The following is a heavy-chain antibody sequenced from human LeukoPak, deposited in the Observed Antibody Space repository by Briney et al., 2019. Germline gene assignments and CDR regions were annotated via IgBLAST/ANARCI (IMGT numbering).Heavy chain of an antibody. CDR3: ARVGSGWKDNDY. J-gene: IGHJ4*02. V-gene: IGHV4-59*01. CDR1: GGSISSYY. CDR2: IYYSGST. Sequence: SETLSLTCTVSGGSISSYYWNWIRQPPGRGLEWIGYIYYSGSTNYNPSLKSRVTISVDTSKNQFSLKLSSVTAADTAVYYCARVGSGWKDNDYWGQGTLVTVSS. D-gene: IGHD6-19*01.